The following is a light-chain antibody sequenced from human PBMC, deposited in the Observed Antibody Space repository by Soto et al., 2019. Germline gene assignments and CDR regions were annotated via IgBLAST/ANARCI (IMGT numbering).Light chain of an antibody. CDR1: QSVGSDY. CDR3: QQYGSSPIT. Sequence: EIVLTQSPATLSLSPGERATLSCRASQSVGSDYLAWYQQKPGQAPRLLIYGASSRATGIPDRFSGSGSGTDFSLTISRLEPEDFAVYYCQQYGSSPITFGRGTRLEIK. J-gene: IGKJ5*01. V-gene: IGKV3-20*01. CDR2: GAS.